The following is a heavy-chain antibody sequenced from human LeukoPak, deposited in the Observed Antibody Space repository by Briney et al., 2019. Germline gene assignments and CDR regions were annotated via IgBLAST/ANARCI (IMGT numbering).Heavy chain of an antibody. D-gene: IGHD3-9*01. V-gene: IGHV4-39*02. CDR2: IYYSGST. CDR1: GGSISSSSYY. J-gene: IGHJ4*02. Sequence: SETLSLTCTVSGGSISSSSYYWGWIRQPPGKGLEWIGSIYYSGSTYYNPSLKSRVTISVDTSKNQFSLKLSSVTAADTAVYYCARDLTTYYYFDYWGQGTLVTVSS. CDR3: ARDLTTYYYFDY.